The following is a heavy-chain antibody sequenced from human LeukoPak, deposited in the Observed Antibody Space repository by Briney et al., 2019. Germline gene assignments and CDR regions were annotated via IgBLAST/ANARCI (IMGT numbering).Heavy chain of an antibody. CDR2: IYYSGST. CDR1: GGSISSSSYY. J-gene: IGHJ5*02. D-gene: IGHD3-22*01. CDR3: ASQGDSSGYYRGFDP. Sequence: SETLSLTCTVSGGSISSSSYYWGWIRQPPGKGLEWIGSIYYSGSTYYDPSLKSRVTIPVDTSKNQFSLKLISVTAADTAVYYCASQGDSSGYYRGFDPWGQGTLVTVSS. V-gene: IGHV4-39*01.